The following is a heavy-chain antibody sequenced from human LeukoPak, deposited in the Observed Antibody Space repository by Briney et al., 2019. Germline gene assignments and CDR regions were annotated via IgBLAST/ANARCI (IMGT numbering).Heavy chain of an antibody. CDR1: GYDFISYG. CDR3: AEGAKSGVHY. CDR2: ISAYNGNT. V-gene: IGHV1-18*01. Sequence: ASVKVSCKASGYDFISYGFTWVRQAPGRGLEWMGWISAYNGNTNYAPSLQARVSMTTDASASTVSIEVRSLTPDDTAVYYCAEGAKSGVHYWGQGTLVTVSS. D-gene: IGHD1-26*01. J-gene: IGHJ4*02.